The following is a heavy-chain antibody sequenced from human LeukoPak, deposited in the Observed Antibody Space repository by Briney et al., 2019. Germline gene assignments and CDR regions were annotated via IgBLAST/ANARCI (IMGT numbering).Heavy chain of an antibody. V-gene: IGHV4-59*08. CDR3: ARRDDYSNYAWFDP. CDR1: GGSISSYY. D-gene: IGHD4-11*01. Sequence: SETLSLTCTVSGGSISSYYWNWIRQPPGKGLEWIGYIHYSGTNYYNPSLKSRVTISVDTSKSQFSLKLSSVTAADTAVYYCARRDDYSNYAWFDPWGQGTLVTVSS. CDR2: IHYSGTN. J-gene: IGHJ5*02.